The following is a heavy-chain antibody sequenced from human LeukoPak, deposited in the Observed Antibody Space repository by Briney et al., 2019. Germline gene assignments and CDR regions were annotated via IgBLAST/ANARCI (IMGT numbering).Heavy chain of an antibody. V-gene: IGHV3-30-3*01. CDR2: ISYDGSNK. Sequence: PGGSLRLSCAASGFTFSSYKMHWVRQAPGKGLEWVAVISYDGSNKYYADSVKGRFTISRDNSKNTLYLQMNSLRAEDTAVYYCASFLTLIAAAGTQGDYWGQGTLVTVSS. CDR1: GFTFSSYK. D-gene: IGHD6-13*01. CDR3: ASFLTLIAAAGTQGDY. J-gene: IGHJ4*02.